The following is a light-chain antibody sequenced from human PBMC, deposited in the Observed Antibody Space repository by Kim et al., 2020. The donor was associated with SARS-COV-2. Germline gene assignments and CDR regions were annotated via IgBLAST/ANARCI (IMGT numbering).Light chain of an antibody. CDR3: QVWDSNTYV. J-gene: IGLJ1*01. CDR2: RDN. Sequence: SVALGQTAKITCGGNNIGTKNVHWYQQKPGQAPVVVIYRDNDRPSEIPERFSGSNSGSTATLTISRAQAGDEADYYCQVWDSNTYVFGTGTKVTVL. V-gene: IGLV3-9*01. CDR1: NIGTKN.